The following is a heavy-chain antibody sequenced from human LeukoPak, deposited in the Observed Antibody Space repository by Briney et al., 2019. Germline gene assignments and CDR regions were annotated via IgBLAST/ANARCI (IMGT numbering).Heavy chain of an antibody. Sequence: SQTLSLTVAISGDSVSSKIAAWNWIRQSPSGGREGVGRTYYRSKWSNDYAASAKSHITVNPDTSKNQFSLQLSSVTPEDTAVYYCARSRGATFDYWGQGTLVTVSS. D-gene: IGHD4/OR15-4a*01. CDR1: GDSVSSKIAA. CDR3: ARSRGATFDY. V-gene: IGHV6-1*01. J-gene: IGHJ4*02. CDR2: TYYRSKWSN.